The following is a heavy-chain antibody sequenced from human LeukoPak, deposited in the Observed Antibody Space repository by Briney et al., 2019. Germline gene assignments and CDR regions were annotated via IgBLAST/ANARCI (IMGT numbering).Heavy chain of an antibody. Sequence: GGSLRLSCAASGFTFSDAWMSWVRQAPGKGPEWVARIKSKADIGIADVGTTDYAAPVKGRFTISRDDSKDTLYLQMNSLKTEDTAVYYCTASGSFGSAGGQGTLVTVSS. V-gene: IGHV3-15*01. J-gene: IGHJ4*02. CDR1: GFTFSDAW. CDR2: IKSKADIGIADVGTT. D-gene: IGHD3-10*01. CDR3: TASGSFGSA.